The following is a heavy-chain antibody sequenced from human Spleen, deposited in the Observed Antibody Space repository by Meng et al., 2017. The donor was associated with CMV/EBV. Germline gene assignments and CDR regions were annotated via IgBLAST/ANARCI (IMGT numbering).Heavy chain of an antibody. D-gene: IGHD1-7*01. Sequence: SCKASGGTFSSYAISWVRQAPGQGLEWMGGIIPIFGTASYAQKFQGRVTITTDESTSTAYMELSSLRSEDTAVYYCARGLNNWNYINWGQGTLVTVSS. CDR1: GGTFSSYA. CDR3: ARGLNNWNYIN. CDR2: IIPIFGTA. J-gene: IGHJ4*02. V-gene: IGHV1-69*05.